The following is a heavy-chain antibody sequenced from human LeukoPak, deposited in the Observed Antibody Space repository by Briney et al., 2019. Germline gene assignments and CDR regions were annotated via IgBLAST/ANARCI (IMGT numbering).Heavy chain of an antibody. CDR2: ISWNSGSI. CDR3: AKGTGHYWTFFDY. Sequence: GGSLRLSCAASGFTFDDYAMHWVRLAPGKGLEWVSGISWNSGSIDYAVSVKGRFIISRDNAKNSLYLQMNSLRPEDTALYYCAKGTGHYWTFFDYWGQGTLVIVSS. J-gene: IGHJ4*02. V-gene: IGHV3-9*01. CDR1: GFTFDDYA. D-gene: IGHD1-1*01.